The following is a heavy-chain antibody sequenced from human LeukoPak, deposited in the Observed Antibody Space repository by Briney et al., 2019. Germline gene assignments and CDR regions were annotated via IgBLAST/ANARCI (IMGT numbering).Heavy chain of an antibody. Sequence: GGSLRLSCAASGFTVSSNYMNWVRQAPGRGLEWVSVIYNGGSTYYVDSVKGRFTISRDTSKNPLYLLMNSLRAEDTAVYFCARSKPPAVKDYYGLDVWGQGTTVTVSS. V-gene: IGHV3-66*01. CDR3: ARSKPPAVKDYYGLDV. CDR1: GFTVSSNY. CDR2: IYNGGST. J-gene: IGHJ6*02. D-gene: IGHD6-13*01.